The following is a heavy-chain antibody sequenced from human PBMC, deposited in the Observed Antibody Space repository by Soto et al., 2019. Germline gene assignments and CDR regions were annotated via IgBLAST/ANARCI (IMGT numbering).Heavy chain of an antibody. V-gene: IGHV3-9*01. CDR1: GFTFDDYA. D-gene: IGHD6-19*01. CDR3: ANIAVAGTAEAFDI. Sequence: GGSLRLSCAASGFTFDDYAMHWVRQAPGKGLEWVSGISWNSGSIGYADSVKGRFTISRDNAKNSLYLQMNSLRAEDTALYYCANIAVAGTAEAFDIWGQGTMVTVSS. CDR2: ISWNSGSI. J-gene: IGHJ3*02.